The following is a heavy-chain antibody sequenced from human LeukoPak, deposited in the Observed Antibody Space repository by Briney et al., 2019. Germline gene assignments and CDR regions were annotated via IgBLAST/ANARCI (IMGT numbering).Heavy chain of an antibody. CDR2: ISSSSSYI. J-gene: IGHJ5*02. V-gene: IGHV3-21*01. D-gene: IGHD6-13*01. Sequence: GGSLRLSCAASGFTFSSYWMHWVRQAPGKGLEWVSSISSSSSYIYYADSVKGRFTISRDNAKNSLYLQMNSLRAEDTAVYYCARGSSHGWFDPWGQGTLVTVSS. CDR3: ARGSSHGWFDP. CDR1: GFTFSSYW.